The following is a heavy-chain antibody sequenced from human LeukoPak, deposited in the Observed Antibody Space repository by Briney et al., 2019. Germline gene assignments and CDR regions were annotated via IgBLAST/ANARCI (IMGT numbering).Heavy chain of an antibody. Sequence: GGSLRLSCAASGINVSSNYMTWIRQALGKGLEWVSLIYGGDAAYYAESVRGRFMISRDNLKNTLFLQMNSLRVEDTAVYYCVTSTGQQFIPYDYWGQGTHVTVSS. V-gene: IGHV3-66*02. CDR1: GINVSSNY. CDR2: IYGGDAA. J-gene: IGHJ4*02. D-gene: IGHD6-13*01. CDR3: VTSTGQQFIPYDY.